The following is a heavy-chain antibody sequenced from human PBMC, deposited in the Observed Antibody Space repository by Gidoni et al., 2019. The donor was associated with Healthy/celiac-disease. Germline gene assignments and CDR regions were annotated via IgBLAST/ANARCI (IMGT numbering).Heavy chain of an antibody. CDR1: GFTFSSYS. Sequence: EVQLVESGGGLVQPGGSLRLSCAASGFTFSSYSLNWVRQAPGKGLEWVSYISSSSSTIYYADSVKGRFTISRDNAKNSRYLQMNSLRAEDTAVYYCARDQAGRPYCSGGSCYSGSDYWGQGTLVTVSS. V-gene: IGHV3-48*01. D-gene: IGHD2-15*01. CDR3: ARDQAGRPYCSGGSCYSGSDY. CDR2: ISSSSSTI. J-gene: IGHJ4*02.